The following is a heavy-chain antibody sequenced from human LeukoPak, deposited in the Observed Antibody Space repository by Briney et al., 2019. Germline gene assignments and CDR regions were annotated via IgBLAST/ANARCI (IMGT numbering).Heavy chain of an antibody. Sequence: SETLSLTCTVSGGSISSSSYYWSWIRQPPGKGLEWIGEINHCGSTNYNPSLKSRVTISVDTSKNQFSLKLSSVTAADTAVYYCASVAGIFSARFDPWGQGTLVTVSS. CDR3: ASVAGIFSARFDP. CDR2: INHCGST. CDR1: GGSISSSSYY. J-gene: IGHJ5*02. D-gene: IGHD6-19*01. V-gene: IGHV4-39*07.